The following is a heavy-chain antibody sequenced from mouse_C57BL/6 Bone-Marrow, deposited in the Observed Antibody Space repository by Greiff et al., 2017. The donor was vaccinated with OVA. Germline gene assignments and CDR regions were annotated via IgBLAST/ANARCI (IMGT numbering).Heavy chain of an antibody. V-gene: IGHV1-15*01. J-gene: IGHJ4*01. CDR1: GYTFTDYE. Sequence: VQLQQSGAELVRPGASVTLSCKASGYTFTDYEMHWVKQTPVHGLEWIGAIDPETGGTAYNQKFKGKAILTADKSSSTAYMELRSLTSEDSAVYYCTREDYDYDDAMDYWGQGTSVTVSS. CDR3: TREDYDYDDAMDY. D-gene: IGHD2-4*01. CDR2: IDPETGGT.